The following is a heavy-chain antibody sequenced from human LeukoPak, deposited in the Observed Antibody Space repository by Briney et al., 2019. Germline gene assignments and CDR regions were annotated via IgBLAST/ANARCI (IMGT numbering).Heavy chain of an antibody. D-gene: IGHD7-27*01. V-gene: IGHV3-74*01. J-gene: IGHJ4*02. CDR2: INGDGSAT. Sequence: GGSLRLSCAASGFTFSGHWMYWLRQAPGKGLAWVSRINGDGSATNYAGSMKGRFTISRDNAKNILYLQMNSLREDDTAVYYCARDINWGQVDYWGQGTLSPSPQ. CDR1: GFTFSGHW. CDR3: ARDINWGQVDY.